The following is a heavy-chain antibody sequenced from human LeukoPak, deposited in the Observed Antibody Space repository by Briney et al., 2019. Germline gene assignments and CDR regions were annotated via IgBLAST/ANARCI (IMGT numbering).Heavy chain of an antibody. CDR1: GYTFTGYY. CDR2: INPNSGGT. D-gene: IGHD3-22*01. J-gene: IGHJ4*02. Sequence: GASVKVSCKASGYTFTGYYMHWVRQAPGQGLEWMGWINPNSGGTNYAQKFQGRVTMTRDTSISTAYMELRRLRSDDTAVYYCARNYESSDSWQYYFDYWGQGTLITVSS. V-gene: IGHV1-2*02. CDR3: ARNYESSDSWQYYFDY.